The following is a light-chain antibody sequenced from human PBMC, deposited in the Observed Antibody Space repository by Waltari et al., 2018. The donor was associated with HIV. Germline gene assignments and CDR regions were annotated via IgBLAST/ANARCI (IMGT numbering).Light chain of an antibody. CDR1: QSILDRSNNRNY. Sequence: DIVMTQSPDSLAVSLGEGATINCKSSQSILDRSNNRNYLSWFQQKPGQPPKVLTYWASTRASGVPDRFSGSGSGTDFTLTINNLQAEDVAVYYCQKYFSIPYTFGQGTRLDIK. V-gene: IGKV4-1*01. J-gene: IGKJ2*01. CDR3: QKYFSIPYT. CDR2: WAS.